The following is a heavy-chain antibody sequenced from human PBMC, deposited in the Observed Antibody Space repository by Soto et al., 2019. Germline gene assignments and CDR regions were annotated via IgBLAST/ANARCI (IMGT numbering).Heavy chain of an antibody. Sequence: QITLKESGPTLVKPTQTLTLTCTFSGFSLSTSGVGVGWIRQPPGKALEWLALIYWDDDKPYSPSMKSSHTITKDPTKIQLVLTMTLMAPVDTAAYYCAQGIKRQRLGYWGQGTLVTVSS. V-gene: IGHV2-5*02. CDR1: GFSLSTSGVG. CDR3: AQGIKRQRLGY. D-gene: IGHD6-25*01. CDR2: IYWDDDK. J-gene: IGHJ1*01.